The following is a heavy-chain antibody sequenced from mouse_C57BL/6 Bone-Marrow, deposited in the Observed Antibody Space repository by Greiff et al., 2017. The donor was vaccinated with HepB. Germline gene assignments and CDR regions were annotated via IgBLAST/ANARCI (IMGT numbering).Heavy chain of an antibody. CDR1: GYTFTDHT. CDR2: IYPRDGST. CDR3: ASRYSNPFGF. V-gene: IGHV1-78*01. J-gene: IGHJ2*03. Sequence: VQLQQSDAELVKPGASVKISCKVSGYTFTDHTIHWLKQRPEQGLEWIGYIYPRDGSTKYNEKFKGKATLTAGKSSSTAYMQLISLTSEVSAVFFCASRYSNPFGFWGQITSLTVSS. D-gene: IGHD2-5*01.